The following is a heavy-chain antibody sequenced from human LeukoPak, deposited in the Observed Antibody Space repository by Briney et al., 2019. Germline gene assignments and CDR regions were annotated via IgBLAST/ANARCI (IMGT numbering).Heavy chain of an antibody. J-gene: IGHJ3*02. Sequence: SETLSLTCTVSDGSISTYYWSWIRQPPGKGLEWIGYIYYSGSTNYNPSLKSRVTISVDTSKNQFSLKLSSVTAADTAVYYCARDQYYFDRGAFDIWGQGTMVTVSS. CDR1: DGSISTYY. CDR3: ARDQYYFDRGAFDI. CDR2: IYYSGST. D-gene: IGHD3-22*01. V-gene: IGHV4-59*01.